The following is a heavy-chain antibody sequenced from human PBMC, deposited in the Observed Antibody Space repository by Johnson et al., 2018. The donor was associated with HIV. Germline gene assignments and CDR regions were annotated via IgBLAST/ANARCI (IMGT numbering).Heavy chain of an antibody. CDR1: GFTFSSYG. V-gene: IGHV3-33*01. CDR3: ARDRGIAARPFRYAFDI. D-gene: IGHD6-6*01. CDR2: IWYDGSNK. Sequence: QEKLVESGGGVVQPGRSLRLSCTASGFTFSSYGLHWVRQAPGNGLEWVAVIWYDGSNKYYADSVKGRFTISRDNSKNTLYLQMNSLRAEDTAVYYCARDRGIAARPFRYAFDIWGQGTMVTVSS. J-gene: IGHJ3*02.